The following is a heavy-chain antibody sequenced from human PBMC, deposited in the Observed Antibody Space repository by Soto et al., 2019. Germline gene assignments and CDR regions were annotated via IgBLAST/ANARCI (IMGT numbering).Heavy chain of an antibody. D-gene: IGHD2-2*01. CDR1: GGTFSSYT. Sequence: QVQLVQSGAEVKKPGSSVKVSCKASGGTFSSYTISWVRQAPGQGLEWMGRIIPILGIANYAQKFQGRVTITADKSTSTAYMELSSLRSEDTAVYSCAIGNCSSTSCYANWFDPWGQGTLVTVSS. J-gene: IGHJ5*02. V-gene: IGHV1-69*02. CDR3: AIGNCSSTSCYANWFDP. CDR2: IIPILGIA.